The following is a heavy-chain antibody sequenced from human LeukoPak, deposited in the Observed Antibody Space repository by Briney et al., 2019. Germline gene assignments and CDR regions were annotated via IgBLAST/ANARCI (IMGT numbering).Heavy chain of an antibody. CDR1: GFTFDDYA. D-gene: IGHD3-10*01. CDR2: ISWNSGSI. Sequence: GRSLRLSCAASGFTFDDYAMHWVRQAPGKGLEWVSGISWNSGSIGYADSVKGRFTISRDNAKNSLYLQMNSLRVEDTALYYCAKGLSMVRGVNNWFDPWGQGTLVTVSS. J-gene: IGHJ5*02. V-gene: IGHV3-9*01. CDR3: AKGLSMVRGVNNWFDP.